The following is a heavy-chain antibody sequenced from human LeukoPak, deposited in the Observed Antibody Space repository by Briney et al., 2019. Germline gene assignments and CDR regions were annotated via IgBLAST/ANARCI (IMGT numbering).Heavy chain of an antibody. D-gene: IGHD3-10*01. J-gene: IGHJ3*02. V-gene: IGHV3-21*01. Sequence: GGSLRLSCAASGFTFSSYSMNWVRQAPGKGLEWVSSISSSSSYIYYADSVKGRFTISRDNAKNSLFLQMNSLRAEDTAVYYCARDRPNYYSGSGSFDGFDIWGQGTMVTVSS. CDR1: GFTFSSYS. CDR2: ISSSSSYI. CDR3: ARDRPNYYSGSGSFDGFDI.